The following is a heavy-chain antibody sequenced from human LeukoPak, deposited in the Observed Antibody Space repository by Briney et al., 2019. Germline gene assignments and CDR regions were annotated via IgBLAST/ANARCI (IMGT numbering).Heavy chain of an antibody. D-gene: IGHD3-10*01. Sequence: GGSLRLSCAASGFTFSSYSMNWVRQAPGKGLEWVSYISNSSSTIYYADSVKGRFTISRDNAKNSLYLQMNSLRAEDTAVYYCARDTLYGSGSYYNVGMHYFDYWGQGTLVTVSS. CDR3: ARDTLYGSGSYYNVGMHYFDY. CDR1: GFTFSSYS. J-gene: IGHJ4*02. CDR2: ISNSSSTI. V-gene: IGHV3-48*04.